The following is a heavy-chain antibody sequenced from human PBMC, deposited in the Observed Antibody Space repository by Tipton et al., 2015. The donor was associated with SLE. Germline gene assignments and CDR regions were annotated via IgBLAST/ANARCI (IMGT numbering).Heavy chain of an antibody. CDR1: GFTFSSYS. Sequence: SLRLSCAASGFTFSSYSMDWVRQAPGKGLEWVSSISSSSSYIYYADSVKGRFTISRDNAKNSLYLQMNSLRAEDTAVYYCARGALLDYYGSGSYPDDAFDIWGQGTMVTVSS. CDR3: ARGALLDYYGSGSYPDDAFDI. D-gene: IGHD3-10*01. V-gene: IGHV3-21*01. J-gene: IGHJ3*02. CDR2: ISSSSSYI.